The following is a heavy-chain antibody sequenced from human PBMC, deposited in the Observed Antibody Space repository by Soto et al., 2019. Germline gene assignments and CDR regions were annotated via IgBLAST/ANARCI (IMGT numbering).Heavy chain of an antibody. J-gene: IGHJ4*02. CDR3: SRGITVTPVY. CDR2: INNDGSDT. V-gene: IGHV3-74*01. D-gene: IGHD1-20*01. CDR1: GFIFSSYW. Sequence: GGSLRLSCAASGFIFSSYWMHWVRQAPGRGLVWVSRINNDGSDTTYADSVKGRFTVSRDSTRNTLYLEMKSLRAEDTAVYYCSRGITVTPVYWGQGTLVTVSS.